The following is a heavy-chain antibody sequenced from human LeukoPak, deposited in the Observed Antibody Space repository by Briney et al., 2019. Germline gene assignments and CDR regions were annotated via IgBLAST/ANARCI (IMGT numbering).Heavy chain of an antibody. CDR2: INPNSGGT. D-gene: IGHD6-19*01. CDR3: AREVDSSGWDRFDY. J-gene: IGHJ4*02. V-gene: IGHV1-2*06. CDR1: GYTFTGYY. Sequence: GASVKVSCKASGYTFTGYYMHWVRQAPGQGLEWMGRINPNSGGTNYAQKFQGRVTMTRDTSISTAYMEVSRLRSDDTAMYYCAREVDSSGWDRFDYWGQGTLVTVSS.